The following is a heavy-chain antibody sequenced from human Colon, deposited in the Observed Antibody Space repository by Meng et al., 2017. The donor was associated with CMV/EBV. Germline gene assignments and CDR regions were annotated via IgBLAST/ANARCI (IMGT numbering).Heavy chain of an antibody. CDR3: AKDGLSYCNGDCYHYSDF. Sequence: GESLKISCAASGVTFSDHWVHWVRQAPGKGLVWVAIIGGTGGKTDHAGSVKGRFIVSRDNSKNTLYLQMNSLRVEDTAVYYCAKDGLSYCNGDCYHYSDFWGQGTLVTVSS. V-gene: IGHV3-23*01. J-gene: IGHJ4*02. CDR2: IGGTGGKT. D-gene: IGHD2-21*01. CDR1: GVTFSDHW.